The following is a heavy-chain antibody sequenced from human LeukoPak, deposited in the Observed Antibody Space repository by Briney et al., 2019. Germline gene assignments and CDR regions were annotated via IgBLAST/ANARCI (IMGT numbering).Heavy chain of an antibody. J-gene: IGHJ3*01. Sequence: SGGSLRLSCAASGYTFSSYAMHWVRQAPGKGLEYVSTISSNGGSTYYANSVKGRFTISRDNSKNTLYLQMGSLRDEDMAVYYCARAVNFYCSDVFDFWGQGTMVTVSS. D-gene: IGHD2-21*01. CDR2: ISSNGGST. V-gene: IGHV3-64*01. CDR3: ARAVNFYCSDVFDF. CDR1: GYTFSSYA.